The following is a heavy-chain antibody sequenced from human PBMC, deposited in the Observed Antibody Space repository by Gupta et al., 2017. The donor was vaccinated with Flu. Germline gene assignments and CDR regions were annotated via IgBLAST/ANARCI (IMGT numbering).Heavy chain of an antibody. D-gene: IGHD1-26*01. CDR2: ISASADRT. CDR1: GFTFSSFA. V-gene: IGHV3-23*01. Sequence: QLFESGGKFVQPGESLTLSCAASGFTFSSFAMSWVRQAPGKGLEWVAAISASADRTYYAAPVKGRFTISRDNSDSTLYLQMTSLQAEDTALYYCAKHIVGSSGAHWGQGTRVNVSP. CDR3: AKHIVGSSGAH. J-gene: IGHJ4*02.